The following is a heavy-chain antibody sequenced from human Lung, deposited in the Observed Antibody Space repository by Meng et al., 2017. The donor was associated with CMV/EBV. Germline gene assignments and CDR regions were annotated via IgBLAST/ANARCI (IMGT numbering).Heavy chain of an antibody. V-gene: IGHV3-15*01. J-gene: IGHJ6*02. Sequence: GESLKISCAASGFTFSNAWMSWVRQAPGKGLEWVGRIKSKTDGGTTDYAAPVKGRFTISRDDSKNTLYLQMNSLKTEDTAVYYFTTEEYFSYYYGMDVWGQGXTVTVSS. CDR1: GFTFSNAW. CDR3: TTEEYFSYYYGMDV. D-gene: IGHD2/OR15-2a*01. CDR2: IKSKTDGGTT.